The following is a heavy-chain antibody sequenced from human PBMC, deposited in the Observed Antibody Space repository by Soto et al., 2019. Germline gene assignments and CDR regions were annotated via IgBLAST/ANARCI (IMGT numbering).Heavy chain of an antibody. D-gene: IGHD1-26*01. Sequence: PSETLSLTCTVSGGSISSYYWSWIRQPPGKGLEWIGYIYYNGGTNYNPSLKSRVTISVDSSKNHFSLKLSSVTAADSAVYYCARRYGGNLDYWGQGTLVTVSS. CDR2: IYYNGGT. CDR3: ARRYGGNLDY. V-gene: IGHV4-59*08. CDR1: GGSISSYY. J-gene: IGHJ4*02.